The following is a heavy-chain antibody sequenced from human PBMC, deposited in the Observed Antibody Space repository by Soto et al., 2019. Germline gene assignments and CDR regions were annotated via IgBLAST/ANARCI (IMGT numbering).Heavy chain of an antibody. CDR1: GGSISSYY. V-gene: IGHV4-59*08. D-gene: IGHD3-9*01. CDR2: IYYSGST. Sequence: PSETLSLTCTVSGGSISSYYWSWIRQPPGKGLEWIGYIYYSGSTNYNPSLKSRVTISVDTSKNQFSLKLSSVTAADTAVYYCVTVLRYYCAGYGGNSVWGQGTVVTVSS. J-gene: IGHJ4*02. CDR3: VTVLRYYCAGYGGNSV.